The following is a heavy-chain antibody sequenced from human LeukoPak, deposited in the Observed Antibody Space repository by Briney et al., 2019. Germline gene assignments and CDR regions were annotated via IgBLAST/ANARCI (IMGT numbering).Heavy chain of an antibody. CDR3: ARSYHRYYFDY. Sequence: SETLSLTCTVSGGSISSYYWGWIRQPPGKGLEWIGSIYYSGSTYYNPSLKSRVTISVDTSKNQFSLKLSSVTAADTAVYYCARSYHRYYFDYWGQGTLVTVSS. D-gene: IGHD2-2*01. CDR2: IYYSGST. CDR1: GGSISSYY. J-gene: IGHJ4*02. V-gene: IGHV4-39*01.